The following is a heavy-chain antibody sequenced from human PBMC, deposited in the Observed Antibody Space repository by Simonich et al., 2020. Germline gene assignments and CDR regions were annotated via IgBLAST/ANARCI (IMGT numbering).Heavy chain of an antibody. Sequence: VQLVQSGAEVKKPGASVKVSCKASGYTFTGYYMNWVRQAPGQGLEWMGWINPNSGGTNDAQKCQGRVTMTRDTSISTAYMELSRLRSDDTAVYYCARGRLTGDKGAFDIWGQGTMVTVSS. D-gene: IGHD7-27*01. CDR1: GYTFTGYY. J-gene: IGHJ3*02. V-gene: IGHV1-2*02. CDR2: INPNSGGT. CDR3: ARGRLTGDKGAFDI.